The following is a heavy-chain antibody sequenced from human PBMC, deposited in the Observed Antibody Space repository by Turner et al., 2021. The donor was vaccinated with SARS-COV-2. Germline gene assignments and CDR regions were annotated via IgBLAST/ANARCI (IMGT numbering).Heavy chain of an antibody. Sequence: EVHLVESGGGLVQPGGSLRLSCAASGFTFSSYEMNWVRQAPGKGLEWVSYISSSGGTIYYAESVKGRFTISRDNAKNSLYLQMNSLRAEDTAVYYCARDQYYDSSGYYFFRASYFDLWGRGTLVTVSS. D-gene: IGHD3-22*01. J-gene: IGHJ2*01. V-gene: IGHV3-48*03. CDR3: ARDQYYDSSGYYFFRASYFDL. CDR1: GFTFSSYE. CDR2: ISSSGGTI.